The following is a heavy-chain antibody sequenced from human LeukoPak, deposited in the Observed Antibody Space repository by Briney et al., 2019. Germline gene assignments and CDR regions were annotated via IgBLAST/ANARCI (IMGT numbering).Heavy chain of an antibody. CDR1: GITFGNNW. CDR2: INSDGGGA. J-gene: IGHJ5*02. V-gene: IGHV3-74*01. CDR3: ARDVPHNWFDT. Sequence: GGSLRLACAASGITFGNNWMHWVRQGPGKGLVWISRINSDGGGAIYADSVRGRFTVSRDNAKNTLYPQMNSLRAEDTAVYYCARDVPHNWFDTWGQGTLVTVSS.